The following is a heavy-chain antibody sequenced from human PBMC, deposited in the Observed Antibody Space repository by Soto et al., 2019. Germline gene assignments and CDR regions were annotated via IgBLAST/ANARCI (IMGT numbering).Heavy chain of an antibody. CDR1: GFTFSSYG. CDR3: AKVAGSYVDY. CDR2: ISYDGSNK. Sequence: QVQLVESGGGVVQPGRSLRLSCAASGFTFSSYGMHWVRQAPGKGLEWVAVISYDGSNKYYADSVKGRFTISRDNSKNTLYLQMNSLRAEDTAVYCGAKVAGSYVDYWGQAALGTIFS. V-gene: IGHV3-30*18. J-gene: IGHJ4*02.